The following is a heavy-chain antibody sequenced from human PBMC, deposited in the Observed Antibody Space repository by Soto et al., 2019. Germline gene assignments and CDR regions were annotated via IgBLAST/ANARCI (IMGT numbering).Heavy chain of an antibody. CDR3: ARQLRYDILTGLDY. J-gene: IGHJ4*02. V-gene: IGHV4-59*08. CDR1: GGSISSYY. CDR2: IYYSGST. Sequence: SETLSLTCPVSGGSISSYYWSWIRQPPGKGLEWIGYIYYSGSTNYNPSLKSRVTISVDTSKNQFSLKLSSVTAADTAVYYCARQLRYDILTGLDYWGQGTLVTVSS. D-gene: IGHD3-9*01.